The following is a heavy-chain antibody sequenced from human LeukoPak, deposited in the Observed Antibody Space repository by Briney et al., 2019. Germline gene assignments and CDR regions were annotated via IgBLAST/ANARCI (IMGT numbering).Heavy chain of an antibody. V-gene: IGHV1-69*04. J-gene: IGHJ4*02. CDR1: GGTFSSYA. CDR3: ARVQEDGYIEYYFDY. D-gene: IGHD5-18*01. Sequence: ASVKVSCKASGGTFSSYAISWVRQAPGQGLEWMGRIIPILGIANYAQKFQGRVTITADKSTSTAYMELSSLRSEDTAVYYCARVQEDGYIEYYFDYWGQGTLVTVSS. CDR2: IIPILGIA.